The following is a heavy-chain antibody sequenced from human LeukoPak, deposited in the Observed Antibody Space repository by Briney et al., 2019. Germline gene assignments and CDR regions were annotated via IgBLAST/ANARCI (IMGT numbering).Heavy chain of an antibody. J-gene: IGHJ3*02. CDR1: GGSISNSNYY. D-gene: IGHD3-22*01. CDR2: IYYSGST. V-gene: IGHV4-39*01. Sequence: SETLSLTCSVSGGSISNSNYYWGWIRLPPGKGMEWIGTIYYSGSTNYTPSLKSRFTLSVHTSKNQFSLKLTSVTAADTAVYYCARHLLYYDSRGDAFDIWGQGTMVTVSS. CDR3: ARHLLYYDSRGDAFDI.